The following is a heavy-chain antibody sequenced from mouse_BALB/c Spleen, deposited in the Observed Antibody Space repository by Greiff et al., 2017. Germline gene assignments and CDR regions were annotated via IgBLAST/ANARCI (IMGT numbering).Heavy chain of an antibody. CDR1: GYTFTEYT. V-gene: IGHV1-18*01. CDR2: INPNNGGT. CDR3: ARGGTSTVVAHYYAMDY. D-gene: IGHD1-1*01. J-gene: IGHJ4*01. Sequence: VQLKESGPELVKPGASVKISCKTSGYTFTEYTMHWVKQSHGKSLEWIGGINPNNGGTSYNQKFKGKATLTVDKSSSTAYMELRSLTSEDSAVYYCARGGTSTVVAHYYAMDYWGQGTSVTVSS.